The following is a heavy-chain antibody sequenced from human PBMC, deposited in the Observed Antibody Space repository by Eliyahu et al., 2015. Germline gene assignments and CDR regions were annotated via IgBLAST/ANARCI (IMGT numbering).Heavy chain of an antibody. CDR2: ISHDGSNK. V-gene: IGHV3-30-3*01. J-gene: IGHJ4*02. CDR1: GFTFSSYA. D-gene: IGHD6-13*01. Sequence: QVQLVESGGGVVQPGRSLRLSCAASGFTFSSYAMHWVRQAPGXGLXWVAVISHDGSNKYYADSVKGRFTISRDNSKNTLYLQMNSLRAEDTAVYYCARFIAGGAFDYWGQGTLVTVSS. CDR3: ARFIAGGAFDY.